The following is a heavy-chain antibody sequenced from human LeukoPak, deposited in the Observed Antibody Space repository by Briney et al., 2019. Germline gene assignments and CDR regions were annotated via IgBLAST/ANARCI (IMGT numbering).Heavy chain of an antibody. CDR2: ISSSSSYI. Sequence: GFXXXSYSMNWVRQAPGKGLEWVSSISSSSSYIYYADSVKGRFTISRDNSKNTLYLQMNSLRAEDRALYYCAREYMDVWGKGTMVTISS. J-gene: IGHJ6*03. V-gene: IGHV3-21*04. CDR3: AREYMDV. CDR1: GFXXXSYS.